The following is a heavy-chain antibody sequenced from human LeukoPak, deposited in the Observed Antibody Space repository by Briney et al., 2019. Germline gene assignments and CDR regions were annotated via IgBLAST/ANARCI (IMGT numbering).Heavy chain of an antibody. V-gene: IGHV5-51*01. CDR1: GYSFTTYW. D-gene: IGHD4-11*01. CDR3: ARRYDYSNSYFDY. Sequence: GESLKISCKGFGYSFTTYWIGWVRQMPGKGLEWMGIIYPGDSDTRYSPSFQGQVTISADKSISTAYLQWSSLKASDTAMYYCARRYDYSNSYFDYWGQGTLVTVSS. CDR2: IYPGDSDT. J-gene: IGHJ4*02.